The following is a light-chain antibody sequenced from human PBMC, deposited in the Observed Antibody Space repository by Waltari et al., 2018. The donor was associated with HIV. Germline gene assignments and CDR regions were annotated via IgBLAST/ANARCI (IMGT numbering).Light chain of an antibody. CDR2: SDI. CDR1: TSNVASNY. CDR3: QSYDSSLRASV. J-gene: IGLJ2*01. Sequence: QSVLTKPPSASGTPWQRVPISSFGGTSNVASNYVYCYPQVPGTAPNLPVYSDINRPSGVPDRFSGSKSGTSASLVITGLQAEDEADYYCQSYDSSLRASVFGGGTKLTVL. V-gene: IGLV1-47*02.